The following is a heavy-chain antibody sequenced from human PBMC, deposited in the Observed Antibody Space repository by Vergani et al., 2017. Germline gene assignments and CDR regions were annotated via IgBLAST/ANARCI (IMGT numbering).Heavy chain of an antibody. CDR1: GGSISSGGYY. CDR3: ARVNEGSGITIFGVVTFFDY. J-gene: IGHJ4*02. CDR2: IYYSGST. Sequence: QVQLQESGPGLVKPSQTLSLTCTVSGGSISSGGYYWSWIRQHPGKGLEWIGYIYYSGSTYYNPSLKSRVTMSVDTSKNQFSLKLSSVTAADTAVYYCARVNEGSGITIFGVVTFFDYWGQGTLVTVSS. V-gene: IGHV4-31*03. D-gene: IGHD3-3*01.